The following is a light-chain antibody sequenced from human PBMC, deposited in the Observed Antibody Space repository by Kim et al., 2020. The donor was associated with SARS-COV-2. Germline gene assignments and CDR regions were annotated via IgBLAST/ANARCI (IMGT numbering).Light chain of an antibody. J-gene: IGLJ3*02. CDR2: EDN. V-gene: IGLV6-57*04. CDR1: SGSIASNY. CDR3: QSYDSSNPWV. Sequence: NFMLTQPHSVSESPGKTVTISCTRSSGSIASNYVQWYQQRPGSAPTTVIYEDNQRPSGVPVRFSGSIDSSSNSASLTISGLKTEDEADYYCQSYDSSNPWVFGGGTQLTVL.